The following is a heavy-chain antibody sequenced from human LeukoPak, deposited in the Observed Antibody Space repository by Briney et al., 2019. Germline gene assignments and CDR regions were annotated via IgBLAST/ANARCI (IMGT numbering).Heavy chain of an antibody. D-gene: IGHD3-22*01. CDR2: IFYTGSI. Sequence: SKTLSLTCTVSGGSISNYYWSWIRQPPGKGLEWIGYIFYTGSINYNPSLRGRVTISVDTSKSQFSLRLSSVTAADTAVYYCARSYSASYDSPAGWFDPWGQGTRVTVSS. J-gene: IGHJ5*02. V-gene: IGHV4-59*08. CDR3: ARSYSASYDSPAGWFDP. CDR1: GGSISNYY.